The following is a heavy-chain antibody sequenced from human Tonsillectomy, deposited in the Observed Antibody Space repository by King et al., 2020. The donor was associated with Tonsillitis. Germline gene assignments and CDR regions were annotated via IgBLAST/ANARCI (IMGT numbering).Heavy chain of an antibody. CDR1: GFTFSDSA. Sequence: VQLVESGGGLVQPGGSLKLSCAASGFTFSDSAVHWVRQASGKGLEWVGRIRNKANTYATAYTASLIGRFTIARDDSKSTAYLQMNSLKTKYTDVFFCTPGLFTGGPEGMFVFWGQGTLVTVPS. CDR3: TPGLFTGGPEGMFVF. J-gene: IGHJ4*02. V-gene: IGHV3-73*02. CDR2: IRNKANTYAT. D-gene: IGHD1-14*01.